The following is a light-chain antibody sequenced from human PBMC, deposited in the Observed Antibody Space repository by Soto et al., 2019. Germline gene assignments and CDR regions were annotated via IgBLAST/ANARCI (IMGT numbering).Light chain of an antibody. J-gene: IGLJ2*01. CDR1: SSDVGGYNY. Sequence: QSALTQPPSVSGSPGQSITISCTGTSSDVGGYNYVSWYQQHPGKAPKLMIYEVSNRPSGVSNRFSGSKSGNTASLIISGLRAEDEADDYCYSYTSISARNVVFGGGTKLTVL. V-gene: IGLV2-14*03. CDR2: EVS. CDR3: YSYTSISARNVV.